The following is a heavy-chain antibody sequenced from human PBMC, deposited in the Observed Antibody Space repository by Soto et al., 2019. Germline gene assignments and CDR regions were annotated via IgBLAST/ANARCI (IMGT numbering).Heavy chain of an antibody. J-gene: IGHJ4*02. D-gene: IGHD2-2*01. CDR2: ISGSGVST. CDR3: AHCGTPAAMPRWGFDW. Sequence: EVQLLESGGGLVQPGGSLRLSCAGSGFTFSSYAMSWVRQAPGKGLEWVSGISGSGVSTYYADSVSGRFTISRDNSKNTLCPQMNSLRAEDTDTYYCAHCGTPAAMPRWGFDWWGQGTLVTVYS. CDR1: GFTFSSYA. V-gene: IGHV3-23*01.